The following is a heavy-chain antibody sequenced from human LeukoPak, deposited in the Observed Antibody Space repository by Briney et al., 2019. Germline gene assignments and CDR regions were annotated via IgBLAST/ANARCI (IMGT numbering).Heavy chain of an antibody. J-gene: IGHJ6*02. CDR3: ARPHGGMSFYHFGVWV. CDR1: GGSVSIGSYY. D-gene: IGHD2/OR15-2a*01. Sequence: SETLSLTCTVSGGSVSIGSYYCIWIRQPPGKGLEWYGYIDYSGSTNYNPSLKSRGTISVDTSKNQFSLKLTSVTAADTAVYYCARPHGGMSFYHFGVWVWGQVTTVTVSS. V-gene: IGHV4-61*01. CDR2: IDYSGST.